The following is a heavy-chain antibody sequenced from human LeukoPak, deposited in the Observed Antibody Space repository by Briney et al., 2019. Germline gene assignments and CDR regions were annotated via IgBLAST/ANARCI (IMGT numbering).Heavy chain of an antibody. Sequence: ASVKVSCKASGGTFSSYAISWVRQAPGQGLEWMGRIIPILGIANYAQKFQGRVTITADKSTGTAYMELSSLRSEDTAVYYCARDESGRSHSNLDYWGQGTLVTVSS. CDR3: ARDESGRSHSNLDY. D-gene: IGHD4-4*01. V-gene: IGHV1-69*04. CDR1: GGTFSSYA. CDR2: IIPILGIA. J-gene: IGHJ4*02.